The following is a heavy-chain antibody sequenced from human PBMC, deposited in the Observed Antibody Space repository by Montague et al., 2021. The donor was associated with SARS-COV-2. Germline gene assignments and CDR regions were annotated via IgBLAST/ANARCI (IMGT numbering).Heavy chain of an antibody. V-gene: IGHV4-34*01. Sequence: SETLSLTCAVYGGSFSGYHWTWIRQAPGKGRGWIGEINNGGKTNYNPYPKSRTPISFDMSKNQVSLKMTPVTAADTAMYYCAKDKPFRGQLRPFNLFLSGPFDVWGQGTLVTVSS. CDR1: GGSFSGYH. J-gene: IGHJ3*01. CDR2: INNGGKT. D-gene: IGHD3-10*01. CDR3: AKDKPFRGQLRPFNLFLSGPFDV.